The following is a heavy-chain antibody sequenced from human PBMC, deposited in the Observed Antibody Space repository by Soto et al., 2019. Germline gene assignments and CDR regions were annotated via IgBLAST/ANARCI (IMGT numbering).Heavy chain of an antibody. V-gene: IGHV4-34*01. CDR2: INHSGST. CDR3: ASTVTYGAATDY. J-gene: IGHJ4*02. Sequence: QVQLQQWGAGLLKPSETLSLTCAVYGGSFSGYYWSWIRQPARKGLEWIGEINHSGSTNYNPSLKSRVTISVDTSKTQFSLKLSSVTAADTAVYYCASTVTYGAATDYWGQGTLVTVSS. D-gene: IGHD4-17*01. CDR1: GGSFSGYY.